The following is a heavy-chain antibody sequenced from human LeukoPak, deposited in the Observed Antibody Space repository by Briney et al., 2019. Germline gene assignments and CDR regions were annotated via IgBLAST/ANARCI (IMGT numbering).Heavy chain of an antibody. J-gene: IGHJ3*02. D-gene: IGHD2-8*01. Sequence: SETLSLTCAVYGGSFSGYYWSWIRQPPGKGLEWIGEINHSGSTNYNPSLKSRVTISVDTSKNQFSLKLSSVTAADTAVYYCAREVNEKHDAFDMWGQGTMVAVSS. CDR1: GGSFSGYY. CDR3: AREVNEKHDAFDM. V-gene: IGHV4-34*01. CDR2: INHSGST.